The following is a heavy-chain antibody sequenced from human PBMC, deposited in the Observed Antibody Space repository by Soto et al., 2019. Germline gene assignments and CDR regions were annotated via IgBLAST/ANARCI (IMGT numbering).Heavy chain of an antibody. D-gene: IGHD5-18*01. CDR1: RGTFSSYA. CDR3: AREGYSYGSGGMDV. J-gene: IGHJ6*02. Sequence: SVKVSCKASRGTFSSYAISWVRQAPGQGLEWMGGIIPIFGTANYAQKFQGRVTITADESTSTAYMELSSLRSEDTAVYYCAREGYSYGSGGMDVWGQGTTVTVSS. V-gene: IGHV1-69*13. CDR2: IIPIFGTA.